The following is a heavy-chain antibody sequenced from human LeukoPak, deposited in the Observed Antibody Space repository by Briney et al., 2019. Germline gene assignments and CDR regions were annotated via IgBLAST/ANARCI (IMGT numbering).Heavy chain of an antibody. J-gene: IGHJ4*02. Sequence: GGSLRLSCAASGFTFSSYGMHWVRQAPGEGLEWVAVIWYDGSNKYYADSVKGRFTISRDNSKNTLYLQMNSLRAEDTAVYYCARGPGGPGHWGQGTLVTVSS. CDR2: IWYDGSNK. CDR1: GFTFSSYG. V-gene: IGHV3-33*01. D-gene: IGHD1-1*01. CDR3: ARGPGGPGH.